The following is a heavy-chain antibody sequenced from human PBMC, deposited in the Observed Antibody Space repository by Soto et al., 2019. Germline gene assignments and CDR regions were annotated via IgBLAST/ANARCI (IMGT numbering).Heavy chain of an antibody. CDR3: AKEIWSGPMDV. CDR1: GFTFSSYG. D-gene: IGHD3-3*01. CDR2: ISYDGSNK. J-gene: IGHJ6*02. V-gene: IGHV3-30*18. Sequence: QVQLVESGGGVVQPGRSLRLSCAASGFTFSSYGMHWVRQAPGKGLEWVAAISYDGSNKYYADSVKGRFTISRDNSKNTLYPQMNSLRAEDTAVYYCAKEIWSGPMDVWGQGTTVTVSS.